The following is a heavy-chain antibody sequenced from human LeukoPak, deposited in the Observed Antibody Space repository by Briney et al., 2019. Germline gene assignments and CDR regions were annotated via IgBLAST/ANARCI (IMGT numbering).Heavy chain of an antibody. CDR3: VTSGWSD. CDR1: GLIFSN. J-gene: IGHJ4*02. Sequence: GGSLRLSCAASGLIFSNWVRQAPGKGLEWVANMEYDGSEKHYSDSVKGRFTISRGNAKNSLFLQMNSLRVEDTAVYYCVTSGWSDWGQGTLVTVSS. D-gene: IGHD6-19*01. V-gene: IGHV3-7*01. CDR2: MEYDGSEK.